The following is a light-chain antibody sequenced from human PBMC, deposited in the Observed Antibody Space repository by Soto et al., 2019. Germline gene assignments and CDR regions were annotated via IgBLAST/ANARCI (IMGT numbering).Light chain of an antibody. CDR1: QSVSSY. CDR2: DAS. Sequence: EIVLTQSPAPLSLSPGERSTLSCRASQSVSSYLAWYQQKPGQAPRLLIYDASNRATGIPARFTGSGSGTDFTLTISSLEPEDFAVYYCQQRSNWPPGFGQGTRLENK. J-gene: IGKJ5*01. V-gene: IGKV3-11*01. CDR3: QQRSNWPPG.